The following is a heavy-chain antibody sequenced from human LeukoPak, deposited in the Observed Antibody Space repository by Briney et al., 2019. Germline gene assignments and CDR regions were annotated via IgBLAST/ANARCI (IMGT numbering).Heavy chain of an antibody. V-gene: IGHV3-33*01. Sequence: GGSLRLSCAASGFTFSSYGMHWVRQAPGKGLEWVAVIWYDGSNKYYADSVKGRFTISRDNSKNTLYLQVNSLRAEDTAVYYCARDSPRYDSSGYYLDYWGQGTLVTVSS. CDR3: ARDSPRYDSSGYYLDY. D-gene: IGHD3-22*01. J-gene: IGHJ4*02. CDR1: GFTFSSYG. CDR2: IWYDGSNK.